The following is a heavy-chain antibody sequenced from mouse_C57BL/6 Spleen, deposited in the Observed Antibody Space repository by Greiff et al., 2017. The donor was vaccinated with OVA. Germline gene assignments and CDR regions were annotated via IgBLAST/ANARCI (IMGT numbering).Heavy chain of an antibody. CDR3: ASLYGSSYGWFAY. J-gene: IGHJ3*01. CDR2: ISDGGSYT. D-gene: IGHD1-1*01. V-gene: IGHV5-4*01. Sequence: EVQRVESGGGLVKPGGSLKLSCAASGFTFSSYAMSWVRQTPEKRLEWVATISDGGSYTYYPDNVKGRFTISRDNAKNNLYLQMSHLKSEDTAMYYCASLYGSSYGWFAYWGQGTLVTVSA. CDR1: GFTFSSYA.